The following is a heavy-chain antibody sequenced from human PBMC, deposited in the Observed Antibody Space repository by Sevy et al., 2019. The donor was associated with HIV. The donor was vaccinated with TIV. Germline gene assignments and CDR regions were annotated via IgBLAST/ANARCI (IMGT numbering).Heavy chain of an antibody. CDR1: AASISNYY. D-gene: IGHD3-9*01. J-gene: IGHJ6*02. CDR2: IYYSGST. Sequence: SETLSLTCAVSAASISNYYWTWIRQPPGKGLEWIGHIYYSGSTDYNPSLKSRVTISVDTSKNHFSLKLNSVTAADTGVYYYARAIPYYDILTGRNYGVDVWGQGTTVTVSS. V-gene: IGHV4-59*01. CDR3: ARAIPYYDILTGRNYGVDV.